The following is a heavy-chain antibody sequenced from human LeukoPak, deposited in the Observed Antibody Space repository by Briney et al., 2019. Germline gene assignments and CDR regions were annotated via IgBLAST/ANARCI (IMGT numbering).Heavy chain of an antibody. CDR2: IVSSGDTT. CDR3: AKADGGQWPSSYYYYYMDV. J-gene: IGHJ6*03. V-gene: IGHV3-23*01. D-gene: IGHD6-19*01. CDR1: EFSVGSNY. Sequence: QAGGSLRLSCAASEFSVGSNYMTWVRQAPGKGLEWVSAIVSSGDTTYYADSVKGRFTISRDNSKNTLYLQMNSLRAEDTAVYYCAKADGGQWPSSYYYYYMDVWGKGTTVTVSS.